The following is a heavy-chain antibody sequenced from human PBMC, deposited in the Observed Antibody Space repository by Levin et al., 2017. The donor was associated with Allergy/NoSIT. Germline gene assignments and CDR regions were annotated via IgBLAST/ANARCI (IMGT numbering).Heavy chain of an antibody. CDR3: ARDLLGDSSGAYYFDY. CDR1: GYTFTSYY. CDR2: INPSGGST. J-gene: IGHJ4*02. V-gene: IGHV1-46*03. D-gene: IGHD3-22*01. Sequence: ASVKVSCKASGYTFTSYYMHWVRQAPGQGLEWMGIINPSGGSTSYAQKFQGRVTMTRDTSTSTVYMELSSLRSEDTAVYYCARDLLGDSSGAYYFDYWGQGTLVTVSS.